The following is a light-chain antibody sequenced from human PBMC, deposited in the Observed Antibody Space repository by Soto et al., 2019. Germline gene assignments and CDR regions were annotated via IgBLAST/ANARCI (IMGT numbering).Light chain of an antibody. CDR2: DVS. CDR1: TGKVGSYDF. CDR3: VSITVTYSYG. J-gene: IGLJ1*01. V-gene: IGLV2-14*01. Sequence: QSALSQPSFVSASPGQSITHYCTATTGKVGSYDFVAWYQHHPGKAPGLVIYDVSRRPAGASDRFSGSKSGSTASLTTSPPHAEDEADYYCVSITVTYSYGFGTGTKVTVL.